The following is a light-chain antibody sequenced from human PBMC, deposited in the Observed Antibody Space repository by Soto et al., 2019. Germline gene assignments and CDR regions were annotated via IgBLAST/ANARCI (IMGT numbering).Light chain of an antibody. J-gene: IGKJ5*01. CDR2: GAS. V-gene: IGKV3-20*01. Sequence: EIMVTQSAGTRSLSPGETATLSCRASQTFSNSFLSWFQQIPGQAPRLLIYGASMRATGIPDRFSGSGSGTDFTLTISRLEPEDFAVYYCQQCGSSSTFGQGTRLEIK. CDR1: QTFSNSF. CDR3: QQCGSSST.